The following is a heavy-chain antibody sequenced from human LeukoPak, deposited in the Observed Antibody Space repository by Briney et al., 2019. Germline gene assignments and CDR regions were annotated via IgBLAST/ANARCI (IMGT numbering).Heavy chain of an antibody. D-gene: IGHD4-23*01. CDR2: INHSGST. V-gene: IGHV4-34*01. CDR3: ATRWFNWFDP. J-gene: IGHJ5*02. Sequence: PSETLSLTCAVYGGSFSGYYWSWIRQPPGKGLEWIGEINHSGSTNYNPSLKSRVTISVDTSKNQFSLKLSSVTAADTAVYYCATRWFNWFDPWGQGTLVTVSS. CDR1: GGSFSGYY.